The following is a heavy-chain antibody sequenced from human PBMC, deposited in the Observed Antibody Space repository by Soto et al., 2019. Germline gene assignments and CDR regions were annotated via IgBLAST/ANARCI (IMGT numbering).Heavy chain of an antibody. CDR1: GYTFTGYY. CDR3: ARALLYYDMLTGYEPYCYYGMNV. D-gene: IGHD3-9*01. V-gene: IGHV1-2*02. CDR2: INPNSGGT. J-gene: IGHJ6*02. Sequence: WASVKVSCKASGYTFTGYYMHWVRQAPGQGLEWMGWINPNSGGTNYAQKFQGRVTMTRDTSISTAYMELSRLRSDDTAVYYCARALLYYDMLTGYEPYCYYGMNVWGQGTTVTVSS.